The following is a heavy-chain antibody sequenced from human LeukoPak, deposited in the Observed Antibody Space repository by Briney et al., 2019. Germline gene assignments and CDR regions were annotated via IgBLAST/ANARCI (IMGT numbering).Heavy chain of an antibody. CDR3: ARDDYVWGVNYYYYYMDV. V-gene: IGHV3-7*01. CDR2: IKQDGSEK. D-gene: IGHD3-16*01. CDR1: GFTFSSYW. Sequence: GGSLRLSCAASGFTFSSYWMSWVRQAPGKGLEWVANIKQDGSEKYYVDSVKGRFTISRDNAKNSLYLQMNSLRAEDTAVYYCARDDYVWGVNYYYYYMDVWGKGTTVTVSS. J-gene: IGHJ6*03.